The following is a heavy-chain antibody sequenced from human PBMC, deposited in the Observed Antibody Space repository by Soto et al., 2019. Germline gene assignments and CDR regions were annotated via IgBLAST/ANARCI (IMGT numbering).Heavy chain of an antibody. CDR1: GFTFSDHF. CDR3: ARVPKGVVVAANDY. J-gene: IGHJ4*02. D-gene: IGHD2-15*01. CDR2: VSRSGSSI. V-gene: IGHV3-11*01. Sequence: QVQLVESGGGLVKPGGSLRLSCAASGFTFSDHFMSWIRQAPGQGLEWVSYVSRSGSSIYYADSVKGRFNISRDNAKNSLYLQMNSLRAEDTAVYYCARVPKGVVVAANDYWGQGSLVTVSS.